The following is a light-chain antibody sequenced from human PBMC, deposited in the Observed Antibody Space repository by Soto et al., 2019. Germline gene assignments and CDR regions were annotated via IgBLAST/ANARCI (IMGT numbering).Light chain of an antibody. CDR3: SSYTSSTTPV. V-gene: IGLV2-14*01. CDR2: EFS. CDR1: SREVGGYAY. Sequence: QSALTQPASVSGSPGQSITISCSGTSREVGGYAYVSWYQQYPGKAPKLVFSEFSKRPSGVSHRFSGSRSGNTAYLTISGLQAEDEADYYCSSYTSSTTPVFGGGTKVTVL. J-gene: IGLJ2*01.